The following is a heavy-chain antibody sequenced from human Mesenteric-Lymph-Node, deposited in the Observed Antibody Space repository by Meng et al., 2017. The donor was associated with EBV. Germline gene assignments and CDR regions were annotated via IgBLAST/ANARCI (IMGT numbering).Heavy chain of an antibody. Sequence: LQESGPGLVKPSETLSLPCTVSGGSVSSVSYYWNWIRQPPGKGLEWIGYVYYSGSTKYNPSLKSRVTISVDTSKNQFSLKLTSVTAADTAVYYCARDPYGATDFWGQGTLVTVSS. CDR2: VYYSGST. CDR3: ARDPYGATDF. D-gene: IGHD4-17*01. J-gene: IGHJ4*02. CDR1: GGSVSSVSYY. V-gene: IGHV4-61*01.